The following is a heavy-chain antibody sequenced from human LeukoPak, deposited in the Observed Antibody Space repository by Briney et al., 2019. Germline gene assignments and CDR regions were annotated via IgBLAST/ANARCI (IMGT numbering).Heavy chain of an antibody. CDR3: TRDWLTHCTNGVCSAVAGTLFPLLDKGGFDY. J-gene: IGHJ4*02. D-gene: IGHD2-8*01. CDR1: GLTFGDYA. CDR2: IRSKAYGGTT. V-gene: IGHV3-49*04. Sequence: GGSLRLSCTASGLTFGDYAMSWVRQAPGKGLEWVGFIRSKAYGGTTEYAAAVKGRFTIPSDESKSIAYLQMNSLKTEDTAVYYCTRDWLTHCTNGVCSAVAGTLFPLLDKGGFDYWGQGTLVTVSS.